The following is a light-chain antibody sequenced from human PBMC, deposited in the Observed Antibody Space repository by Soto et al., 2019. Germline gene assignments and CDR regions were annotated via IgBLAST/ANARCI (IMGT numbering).Light chain of an antibody. CDR1: QSLSTN. CDR3: QQYGSSPRT. V-gene: IGKV3-20*01. Sequence: EIVMTQSPATLSVSPGGRATLSCRASQSLSTNLAWYQQKPGQAPRLHIYGASTRATGIPDRFTGSGSGTDFTLTISRLEPEDFAVYYCQQYGSSPRTFGQGTKVDIK. J-gene: IGKJ1*01. CDR2: GAS.